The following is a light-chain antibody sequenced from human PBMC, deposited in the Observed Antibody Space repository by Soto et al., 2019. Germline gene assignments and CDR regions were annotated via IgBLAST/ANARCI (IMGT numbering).Light chain of an antibody. CDR2: EVS. CDR1: SSDVGGYGS. V-gene: IGLV2-14*01. J-gene: IGLJ2*01. CDR3: GSYTTTSTLVV. Sequence: QSVLTQPASVSGPPGQSITISCTGTSSDVGGYGSVSWYQQHPGKAPKLMIYEVSNRPSGVSNRFSGSKSGITASLTISGLQPEDEADYYCGSYTTTSTLVVFGGGTKVTVL.